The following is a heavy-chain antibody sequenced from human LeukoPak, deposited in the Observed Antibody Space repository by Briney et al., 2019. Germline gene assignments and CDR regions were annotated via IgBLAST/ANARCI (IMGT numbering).Heavy chain of an antibody. CDR1: GFTFSSYS. J-gene: IGHJ4*02. CDR2: ISSSSSYI. Sequence: PGGSLRLSCAASGFTFSSYSMNWVRQAPGKGLEWVSSISSSSSYIYYADSVKGRFTISRDNAKNSLYLQMNSLRAEDTAVYYCARGVTIFGVLIFDFWGQGTLVTVSS. CDR3: ARGVTIFGVLIFDF. D-gene: IGHD3-3*01. V-gene: IGHV3-21*01.